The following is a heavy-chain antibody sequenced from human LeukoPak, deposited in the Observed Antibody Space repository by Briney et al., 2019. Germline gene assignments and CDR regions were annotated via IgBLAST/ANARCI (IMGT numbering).Heavy chain of an antibody. Sequence: ASVKVSCKASGYTFTDYHLHWVRQAPGQGLEWMGRINPNSGGTNYAQKLQGRVTMTRDTSISTLYMDLSRLTSDDTAVYYCAREGMDTVTSYWGQGTLVTVSS. V-gene: IGHV1-2*06. CDR2: INPNSGGT. D-gene: IGHD4-17*01. CDR3: AREGMDTVTSY. J-gene: IGHJ4*02. CDR1: GYTFTDYH.